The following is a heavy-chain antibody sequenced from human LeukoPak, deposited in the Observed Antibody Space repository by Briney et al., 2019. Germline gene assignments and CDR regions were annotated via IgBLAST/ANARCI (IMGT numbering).Heavy chain of an antibody. D-gene: IGHD6-13*01. CDR1: GFTFDDYA. CDR3: ARDLDSSSWWNWFDP. J-gene: IGHJ5*02. Sequence: GGSLRLSCAASGFTFDDYAMHWVRQAPGKGLEWVSGISWNSGSIGYADSVKGRFTISRDNAKNSLYLQMNSLRAEDTAMYYCARDLDSSSWWNWFDPWGQGALVTVSS. V-gene: IGHV3-9*01. CDR2: ISWNSGSI.